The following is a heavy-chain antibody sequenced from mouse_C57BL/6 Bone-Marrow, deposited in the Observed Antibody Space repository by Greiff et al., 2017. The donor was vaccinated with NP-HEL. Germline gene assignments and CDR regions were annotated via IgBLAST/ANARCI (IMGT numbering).Heavy chain of an antibody. CDR2: ISSGSSTI. CDR3: ASFPYYGNYYFDY. D-gene: IGHD2-10*01. V-gene: IGHV5-17*01. Sequence: EVHLVESGGGLVKPGGSLKLSCAASGFTFSDYGMHWVRQAPEKGLEWVAYISSGSSTIYYADTVKGRFTISRDNAKNTLFLQMTSLRSEDTAMYYCASFPYYGNYYFDYWGQGTTLTVSS. J-gene: IGHJ2*01. CDR1: GFTFSDYG.